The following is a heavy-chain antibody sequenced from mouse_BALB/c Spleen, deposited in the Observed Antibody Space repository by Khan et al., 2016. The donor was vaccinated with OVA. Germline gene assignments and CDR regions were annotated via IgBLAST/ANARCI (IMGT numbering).Heavy chain of an antibody. CDR2: IWSDGST. CDR1: GFSLTNYG. D-gene: IGHD2-10*01. V-gene: IGHV2-6-1*01. Sequence: QIQLVQSGPGLVAPSQSLSITCTISGFSLTNYGVHWVRQPPGKGLEWLVVIWSDGSTTYNSTLKSRLSISKDNSKSQVFLKMNSLQTDDTAMYYCARQPYYHDYVMDYWGQGTSVTVSS. J-gene: IGHJ4*01. CDR3: ARQPYYHDYVMDY.